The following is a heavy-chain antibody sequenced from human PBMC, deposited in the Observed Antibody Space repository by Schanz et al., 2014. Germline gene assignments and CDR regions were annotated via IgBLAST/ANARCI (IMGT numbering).Heavy chain of an antibody. CDR1: GYTFTSYD. Sequence: QVQLIQSGAEVKKPGASVKVSCTASGYTFTSYDINWVRHAPGQGLEWLGWMNPNSGNPGFAQKFRGRVTMTRNASMSTAYIELHILTSEDTAVYYCARGRTFDYWGQGTTVTVSS. CDR3: ARGRTFDY. CDR2: MNPNSGNP. J-gene: IGHJ4*03. V-gene: IGHV1-8*01.